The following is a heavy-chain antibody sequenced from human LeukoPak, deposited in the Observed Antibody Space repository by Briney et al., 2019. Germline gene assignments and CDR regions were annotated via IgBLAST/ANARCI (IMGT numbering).Heavy chain of an antibody. J-gene: IGHJ5*02. CDR2: INPNSGGT. CDR3: ARGKSLSYDFWSGYYTLNWFDP. V-gene: IGHV1-2*04. Sequence: ASVKVSCKASGYTFTGYYMHWVRQAPGQGLEWMGWINPNSGGTNYAQKFQGWVTMTRDTSISTAYMELSRLRSDDTAVYYCARGKSLSYDFWSGYYTLNWFDPWGQGTLVTVS. CDR1: GYTFTGYY. D-gene: IGHD3-3*01.